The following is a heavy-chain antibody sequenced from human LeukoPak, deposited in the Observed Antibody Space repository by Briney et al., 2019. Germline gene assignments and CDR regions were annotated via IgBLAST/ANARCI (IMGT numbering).Heavy chain of an antibody. CDR1: GFTFSSYG. V-gene: IGHV3-30*02. CDR2: IRYDGSNK. Sequence: GGSLRLSCVASGFTFSSYGMHWVRQAPGKGLEWVAFIRYDGSNKYYADSLKGRFTISRDNSKSTLYLQMNSLRAEDTSVYFCARALTTVIPNDYWGQGTLVTVSS. D-gene: IGHD4-11*01. J-gene: IGHJ4*02. CDR3: ARALTTVIPNDY.